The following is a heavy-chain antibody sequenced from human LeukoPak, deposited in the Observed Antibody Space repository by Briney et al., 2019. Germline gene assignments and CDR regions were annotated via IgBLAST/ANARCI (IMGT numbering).Heavy chain of an antibody. J-gene: IGHJ6*02. D-gene: IGHD3-9*01. CDR2: IRSKAYGGTT. V-gene: IGHV3-49*04. Sequence: PGGSLRLSCAASGFTFSNYGMHWVRQAPGKGLEWVGFIRSKAYGGTTEYAASVKGRFTISRDDSKSIAYLQMNSLKTEDTAVYYCTRVPMDYDILTGYLNYYYYYGMDVWGQGTTVTVSS. CDR1: GFTFSNYG. CDR3: TRVPMDYDILTGYLNYYYYYGMDV.